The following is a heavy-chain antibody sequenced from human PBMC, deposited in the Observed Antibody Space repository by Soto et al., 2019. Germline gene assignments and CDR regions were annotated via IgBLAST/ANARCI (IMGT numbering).Heavy chain of an antibody. CDR2: IYYSENT. V-gene: IGHV4-39*01. CDR1: GVSISSSSNH. CDR3: ATHPPYGPLDH. J-gene: IGHJ4*02. D-gene: IGHD4-17*01. Sequence: HSDTLSLTCTVSGVSISSSSNHLGWIRQPPGKGLEWIGNIYYSENTYYNPSLKSRVTISVDTSKNQFSLRLTSVTAADTAVYYCATHPPYGPLDHWGQGTLVTVSS.